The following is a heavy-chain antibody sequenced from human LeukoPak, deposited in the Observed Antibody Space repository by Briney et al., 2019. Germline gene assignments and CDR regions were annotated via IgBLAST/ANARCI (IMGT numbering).Heavy chain of an antibody. V-gene: IGHV3-48*04. CDR2: ISSSSTSI. CDR1: GFTFSSYS. J-gene: IGHJ4*02. CDR3: ARDNGVVAAEDY. Sequence: GGSLRLSCAASGFTFSSYSMNWVRQAPGKGPEWVSYISSSSTSIYYADSVKGRFTISRDNAKNSLYLQMNSLRVEDTAVYYCARDNGVVAAEDYWGQGTLVTVSS. D-gene: IGHD6-13*01.